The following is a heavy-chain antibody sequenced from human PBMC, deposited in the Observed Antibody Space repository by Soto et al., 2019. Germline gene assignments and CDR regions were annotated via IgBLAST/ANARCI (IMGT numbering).Heavy chain of an antibody. J-gene: IGHJ6*02. CDR2: IIPIFGTA. Sequence: QVQLVQSGAEVKKPGSSVKVSCKASGGTFSSYAISWVRQAPGQGLEWMGGIIPIFGTANYAQKFQGGVTITADESTSTAYMELSSLRSEDTAVYYCARGINSGWPNYYYYGMDVWGQGTTVTVSS. CDR3: ARGINSGWPNYYYYGMDV. V-gene: IGHV1-69*01. CDR1: GGTFSSYA. D-gene: IGHD6-19*01.